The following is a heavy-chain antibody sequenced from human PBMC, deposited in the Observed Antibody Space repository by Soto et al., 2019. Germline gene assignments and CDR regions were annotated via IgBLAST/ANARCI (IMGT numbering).Heavy chain of an antibody. Sequence: ASVKVSCKVSGYTLTELSMHWVRQAPGKGLEWMGGFDPEDGETIYAQKFQGRVTMTEDTSTDTAYMELSSLRSEDTAVYYCATVVYSLGYMNGSVSYPDYWGQGTLVTVSS. V-gene: IGHV1-24*01. CDR3: ATVVYSLGYMNGSVSYPDY. CDR1: GYTLTELS. CDR2: FDPEDGET. D-gene: IGHD3-10*01. J-gene: IGHJ4*02.